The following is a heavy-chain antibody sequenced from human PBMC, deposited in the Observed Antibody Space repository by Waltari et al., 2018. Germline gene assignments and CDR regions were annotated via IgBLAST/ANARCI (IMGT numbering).Heavy chain of an antibody. D-gene: IGHD6-19*01. Sequence: EVQLVESGGGLVQPGGSLRLSCAASGFPFHYSCMHWVRQAPGKGLVWVARVNSDGSSTFYADSVKGRFTVSRDSARNTLLLQMNSLRVEDTAVYFCTREHGAVAGSYYYYGMDVWGQGTTVIVSS. V-gene: IGHV3-74*01. CDR2: VNSDGSST. CDR3: TREHGAVAGSYYYYGMDV. CDR1: GFPFHYSC. J-gene: IGHJ6*02.